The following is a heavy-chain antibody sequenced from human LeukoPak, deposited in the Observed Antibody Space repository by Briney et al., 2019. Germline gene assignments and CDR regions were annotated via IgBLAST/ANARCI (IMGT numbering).Heavy chain of an antibody. D-gene: IGHD6-13*01. V-gene: IGHV4-59*01. Sequence: SETLSLTCTVSGGSISSYYWSWIRQPPGKGLEWIGYIYYSGSTNYNPSLKSRVTISVDTSKNQFSLKLSSVTAADTAVYYCARDRPGGSSLDYWGQGTLVTVSS. CDR3: ARDRPGGSSLDY. CDR2: IYYSGST. J-gene: IGHJ4*02. CDR1: GGSISSYY.